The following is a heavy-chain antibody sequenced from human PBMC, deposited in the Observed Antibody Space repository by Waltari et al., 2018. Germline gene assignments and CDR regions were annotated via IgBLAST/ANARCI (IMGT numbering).Heavy chain of an antibody. V-gene: IGHV1-2*02. CDR1: GYTFTGYY. J-gene: IGHJ1*01. D-gene: IGHD2-2*02. CDR3: AREWCSSTSCHTGMYFQH. Sequence: QVQLVQSGAEVKKPGASVKVSCKASGYTFTGYYMHWVRQAPGQGLEWMGWINPNSGGTNYAQKFQGRVTMTRDTSISTAYMELSRLRSDDTAVYYCAREWCSSTSCHTGMYFQHWGQGTLVTVSS. CDR2: INPNSGGT.